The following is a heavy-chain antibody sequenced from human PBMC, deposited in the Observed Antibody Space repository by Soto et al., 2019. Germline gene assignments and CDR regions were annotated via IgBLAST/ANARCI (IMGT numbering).Heavy chain of an antibody. CDR2: ILPAHGIA. J-gene: IGHJ4*02. CDR3: AGDRGAVGFFDS. D-gene: IGHD6-25*01. CDR1: GDTFGSYT. Sequence: QVQLVQSGAEMRKPGSSVKVSCKASGDTFGSYTLSWLRRAPGLGLEWMARILPAHGIANYAQKFQDKVTITADMSTQTTYLELPSLNSDDTAVFFCAGDRGAVGFFDSWGQGTLVTVSS. V-gene: IGHV1-69*08.